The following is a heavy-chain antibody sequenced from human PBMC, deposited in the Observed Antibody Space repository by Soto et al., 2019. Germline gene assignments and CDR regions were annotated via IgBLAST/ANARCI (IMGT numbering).Heavy chain of an antibody. CDR1: GGSISSGGYY. CDR3: ARVVVITLHYYFDY. V-gene: IGHV4-31*03. D-gene: IGHD3-22*01. J-gene: IGHJ4*02. Sequence: PSETLSLTCTVSGGSISSGGYYWSWIRQHPGKGLEWIGYIYYSGSTYYNPSLKSRVTISVDTSKNQFSLKLSSVTAADTAVYYCARVVVITLHYYFDYWGQGTLVTVSS. CDR2: IYYSGST.